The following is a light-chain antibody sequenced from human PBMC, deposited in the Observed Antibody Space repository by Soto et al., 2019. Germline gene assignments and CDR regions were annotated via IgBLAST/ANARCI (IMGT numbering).Light chain of an antibody. Sequence: QSALTQPASVSGSPGQSITISCTGTSSDVGGYNYVSWYQQHLGKAPKLMLYDVSNRPSGVSNRFSGSKSGNTASLTISGLQAEDEADYYCSSYTSSSTRVFGGGTKVPVL. CDR1: SSDVGGYNY. CDR3: SSYTSSSTRV. CDR2: DVS. V-gene: IGLV2-14*01. J-gene: IGLJ2*01.